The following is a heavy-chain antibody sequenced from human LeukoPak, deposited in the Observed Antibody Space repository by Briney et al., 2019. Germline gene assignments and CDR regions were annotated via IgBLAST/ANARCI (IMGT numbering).Heavy chain of an antibody. J-gene: IGHJ4*02. CDR1: GFTFSSYW. Sequence: GGSLRLSCAASGFTFSSYWMSCVRQDPGKGLEWVANIKQDGGEKYYVDSVKGRFTISRDNAKNSLYLQMNSLRAEDTAVYYCARRAGAYSHPYDYWGQGTLVTVSS. V-gene: IGHV3-7*01. CDR2: IKQDGGEK. CDR3: ARRAGAYSHPYDY. D-gene: IGHD4/OR15-4a*01.